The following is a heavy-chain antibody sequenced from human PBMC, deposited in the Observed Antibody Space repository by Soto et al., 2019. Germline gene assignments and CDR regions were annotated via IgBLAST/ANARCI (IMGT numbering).Heavy chain of an antibody. CDR2: INPNSGGT. D-gene: IGHD6-19*01. V-gene: IGHV1-2*04. J-gene: IGHJ4*02. CDR1: GYTFTGYY. CDR3: ARVVAGDYYFDY. Sequence: ASVEVCCKASGYTFTGYYIHWVRQAPGQGLEWMGWINPNSGGTNYAQKFQGWVTMTRDTSISTAYMELSRLRSDDTAVYYCARVVAGDYYFDYWGQGTLVTVSS.